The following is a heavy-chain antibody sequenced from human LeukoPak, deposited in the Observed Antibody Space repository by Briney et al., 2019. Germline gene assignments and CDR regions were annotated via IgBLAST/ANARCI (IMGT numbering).Heavy chain of an antibody. CDR1: GYSISSGYY. Sequence: PSETLSLTCAVSGYSISSGYYWGWIRQPPGKGREWIGRIYHIGSTYYNPSLKSRVTISVDTSKNQFSLKLSSVTAADTAVYYCARSAPHASYMIPHGAFDIWGQGTMVTVSS. V-gene: IGHV4-38-2*01. CDR3: ARSAPHASYMIPHGAFDI. J-gene: IGHJ3*02. D-gene: IGHD3-22*01. CDR2: IYHIGST.